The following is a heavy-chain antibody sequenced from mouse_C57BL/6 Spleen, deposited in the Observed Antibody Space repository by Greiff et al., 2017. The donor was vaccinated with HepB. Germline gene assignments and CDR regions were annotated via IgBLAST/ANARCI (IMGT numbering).Heavy chain of an antibody. CDR1: GFNIKDDY. J-gene: IGHJ2*01. D-gene: IGHD1-1*01. CDR3: TTSDYGSSYGAY. CDR2: IDPENGDT. V-gene: IGHV14-4*01. Sequence: EVQLQQSGAELVRPGASVKLSCTASGFNIKDDYMHWVKQRPEQGLEWIGWIDPENGDTEYASKFQGKATITADTSSNTAYLQLSSLTSEDTAVYYCTTSDYGSSYGAYWGQGTTLTVSS.